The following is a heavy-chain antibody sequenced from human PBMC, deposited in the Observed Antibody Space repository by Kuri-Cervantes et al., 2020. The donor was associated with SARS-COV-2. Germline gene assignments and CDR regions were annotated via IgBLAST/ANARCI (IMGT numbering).Heavy chain of an antibody. CDR1: GGTFSSYA. CDR2: IIPIFGTA. D-gene: IGHD1-26*01. V-gene: IGHV1-69*06. CDR3: ARDSGVGGSPNWFDP. J-gene: IGHJ5*02. Sequence: SVKVSCKASGGTFSSYAISWVRQAPGQGLEWMGGIIPIFGTANYAQKFQGRVTITADKSTSTAYMGLSSLRSEDTAVYYCARDSGVGGSPNWFDPWGQGTLVTVSS.